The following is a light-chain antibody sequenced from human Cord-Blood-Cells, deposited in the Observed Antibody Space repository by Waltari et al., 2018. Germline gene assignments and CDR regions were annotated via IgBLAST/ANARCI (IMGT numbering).Light chain of an antibody. V-gene: IGLV3-10*01. CDR1: ALPKKY. CDR2: EDS. Sequence: SYELTQPPSVSVSPGQTARNTCSGDALPKKYAYWYQQKSGQAPVLVIHEDSKRPSGLPERFSGSSSGTMATLTISGAQVEDEADYYCYSTDSSGNHRVFGGGTKLTVL. CDR3: YSTDSSGNHRV. J-gene: IGLJ2*01.